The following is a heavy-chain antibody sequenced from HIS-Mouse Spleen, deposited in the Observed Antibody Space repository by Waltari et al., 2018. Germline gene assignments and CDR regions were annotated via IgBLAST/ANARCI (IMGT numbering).Heavy chain of an antibody. Sequence: QLQLQESGPGLVKPSETLSLPCTLSGGSISSSSSHFCWIRQPPGKGLEWIGSIYYSGSTYYNPSLKSRVTISVDTSKNQFSLKLSSVTAADTAVYYCAREIPYSSSWYDWYFDLWGRGTLVTVSS. CDR1: GGSISSSSSH. CDR2: IYYSGST. CDR3: AREIPYSSSWYDWYFDL. V-gene: IGHV4-39*07. J-gene: IGHJ2*01. D-gene: IGHD6-13*01.